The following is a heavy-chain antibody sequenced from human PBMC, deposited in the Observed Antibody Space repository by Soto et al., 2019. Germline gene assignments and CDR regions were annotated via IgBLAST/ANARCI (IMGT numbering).Heavy chain of an antibody. D-gene: IGHD6-13*01. CDR3: ARVIAAKEPRGLPRYYFDY. CDR2: ISAYNGNT. Sequence: GASVKVSCKASGYTFTSYGISWVRQAPGQGLEWMGWISAYNGNTNYAQKLQGRVTMTTDTSTSTAYMELRSLRSDDTAVYYCARVIAAKEPRGLPRYYFDYWGQGTLVTVSS. V-gene: IGHV1-18*01. J-gene: IGHJ4*02. CDR1: GYTFTSYG.